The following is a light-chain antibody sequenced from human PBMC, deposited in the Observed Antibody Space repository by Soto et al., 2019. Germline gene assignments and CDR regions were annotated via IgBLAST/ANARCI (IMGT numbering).Light chain of an antibody. Sequence: EIVMTQSPAILSVSPGERATLSCRASQSVSSNLAWYQQKPGQAPRLLIYGASTRATAITARFSGSGSGTEFTLTISSLQSEDFAVYYCQQYNNWPPWTFGQRTKVEIK. CDR2: GAS. CDR1: QSVSSN. V-gene: IGKV3-15*01. CDR3: QQYNNWPPWT. J-gene: IGKJ1*01.